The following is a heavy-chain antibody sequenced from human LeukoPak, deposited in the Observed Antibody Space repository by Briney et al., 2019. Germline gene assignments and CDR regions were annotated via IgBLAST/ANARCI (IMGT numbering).Heavy chain of an antibody. CDR1: GFTFSSYD. D-gene: IGHD2-8*01. V-gene: IGHV3-13*01. CDR3: ARGPTNGQAFDY. J-gene: IGHJ4*02. Sequence: GGSLRLSCAASGFTFSSYDMHWVRQATGKGLEWVSAIGTAGDTYYPGSVKSRFTISRENAKNSLYLQMNSLRAGDTAVYYCARGPTNGQAFDYWGQGTLVSVSS. CDR2: IGTAGDT.